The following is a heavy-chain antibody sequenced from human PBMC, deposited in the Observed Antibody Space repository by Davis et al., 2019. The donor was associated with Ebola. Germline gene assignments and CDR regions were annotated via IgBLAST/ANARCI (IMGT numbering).Heavy chain of an antibody. CDR3: AKDLYGDYDLDY. CDR2: ISGSDGST. V-gene: IGHV3-23*01. Sequence: GGSLRLSCAASGFTFDDYAMHWVRQAPGKGLEWVSLISGSDGSTYYADSVKGRFTISRDNSKNTLYLQMTSLRAEDTALYYCAKDLYGDYDLDYWGQGTLVTVSS. CDR1: GFTFDDYA. J-gene: IGHJ4*02. D-gene: IGHD2-21*02.